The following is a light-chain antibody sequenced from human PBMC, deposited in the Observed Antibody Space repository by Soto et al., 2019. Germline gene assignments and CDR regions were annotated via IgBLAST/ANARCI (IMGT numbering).Light chain of an antibody. V-gene: IGLV2-8*01. CDR1: SSDIGAYNY. J-gene: IGLJ2*01. CDR2: EVT. CDR3: SSYSGSNTVL. Sequence: QSVLTQPPSASGSLGQSITISCTGTSSDIGAYNYVSWYQQRPGKAPKLIIYEVTRRPSGVPDRFSGSKSGNTASLTVSGLQAEDETDYYCSSYSGSNTVLFGGGTNSPS.